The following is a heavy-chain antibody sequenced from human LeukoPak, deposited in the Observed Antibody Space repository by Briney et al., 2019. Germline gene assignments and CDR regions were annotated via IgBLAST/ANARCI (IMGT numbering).Heavy chain of an antibody. J-gene: IGHJ3*02. D-gene: IGHD4-17*01. CDR3: ARDQDGEDYGNAFNI. V-gene: IGHV4-59*12. CDR2: VYYSVST. Sequence: SETLSLTCTVSGGSISSYSWCCIRQPLGEGLEWVGYVYYSVSTNYNPPPKSRLTMSIDTSKNQFSLKLNSVTAADTAVYYCARDQDGEDYGNAFNIWGQGTLVTVFS. CDR1: GGSISSYS.